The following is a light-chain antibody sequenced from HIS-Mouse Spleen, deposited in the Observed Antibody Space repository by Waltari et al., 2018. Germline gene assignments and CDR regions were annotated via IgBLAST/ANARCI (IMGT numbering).Light chain of an antibody. Sequence: EIVLTQSPGTLSLSPGERATLSCRASQSVSSSYLAWYQPKPGQAPRLLIYGASSRAPGIPDRFSGSGSGTDFTLTISRLEPEDFAVYYCQQYGSSPPALTFGGGTKVEIK. CDR1: QSVSSSY. J-gene: IGKJ4*01. V-gene: IGKV3-20*01. CDR3: QQYGSSPPALT. CDR2: GAS.